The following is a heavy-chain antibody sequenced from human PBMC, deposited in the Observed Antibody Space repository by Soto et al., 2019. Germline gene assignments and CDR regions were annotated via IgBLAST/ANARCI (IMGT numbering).Heavy chain of an antibody. D-gene: IGHD3-3*01. CDR1: GFTFDDYA. CDR2: ISWNSGSI. V-gene: IGHV3-9*01. CDR3: AKDRMPELLFTGGAFDI. Sequence: GGSLRLSCAACGFTFDDYAMHWVWQAPGKGLEWVSGISWNSGSIGYADSVNGPFTISRDNAKNSLYLQMNSLRAEDTALYYCAKDRMPELLFTGGAFDIWGQGTMVTVSS. J-gene: IGHJ3*02.